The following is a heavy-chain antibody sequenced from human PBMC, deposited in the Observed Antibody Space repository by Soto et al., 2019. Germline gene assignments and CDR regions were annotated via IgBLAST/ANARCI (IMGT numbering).Heavy chain of an antibody. J-gene: IGHJ6*02. V-gene: IGHV4-34*01. D-gene: IGHD2-8*01. Sequence: QVQLQQWGAGLLKPSETLSRTCAVYGGSFSGYYWSWIRQPPGKGLEWIGEINHSGSTNYNPSLKSRVTISVDTSKNQFSLKLSSVTAADTAVYYCAIGPPLMLYAIAYYYYGMDVWGQGTTVTVSS. CDR3: AIGPPLMLYAIAYYYYGMDV. CDR2: INHSGST. CDR1: GGSFSGYY.